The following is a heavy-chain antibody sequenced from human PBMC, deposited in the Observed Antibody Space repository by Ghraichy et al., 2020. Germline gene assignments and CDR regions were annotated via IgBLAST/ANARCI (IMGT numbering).Heavy chain of an antibody. Sequence: GESLNISCAASGFTFSDYYMSWIRQAPGKGLEWVSYISSSGSTIYYADYVKGRFTISRDNAKNSLYLQMNSLRAEDTAVYYCARDRRTYSIQNAFDIWGQGTMVTVSS. CDR1: GFTFSDYY. CDR3: ARDRRTYSIQNAFDI. CDR2: ISSSGSTI. V-gene: IGHV3-11*01. J-gene: IGHJ3*02. D-gene: IGHD1-26*01.